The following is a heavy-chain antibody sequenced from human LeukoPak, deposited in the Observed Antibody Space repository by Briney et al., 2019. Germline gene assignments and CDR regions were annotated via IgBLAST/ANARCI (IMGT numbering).Heavy chain of an antibody. CDR1: GGSFSGYY. D-gene: IGHD1-26*01. CDR3: ARRPPEREGYFDY. V-gene: IGHV4-34*01. CDR2: INHSGST. J-gene: IGHJ4*02. Sequence: PSETLSLTCAVYGGSFSGYYWSWIRQPPGKGLEWIGEINHSGSTNYNPSLKSRVTISVDTSKNQFSLKLSSVTAADTAVYYCARRPPEREGYFDYWGQGTLVTVSS.